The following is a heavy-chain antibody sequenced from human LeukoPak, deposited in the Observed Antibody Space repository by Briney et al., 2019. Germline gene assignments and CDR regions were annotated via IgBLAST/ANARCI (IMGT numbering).Heavy chain of an antibody. Sequence: SQTLSLTRTVSVGSITSSSYYWGSIRQPPGKGLEWIGSIYYSGSTYYNPSLKSRDTISGDTSKNQFSLKMSSETAADTAVYYCARVYYDLWSGYYDNLFDPWGQGTLVTVSS. D-gene: IGHD3-3*01. J-gene: IGHJ5*02. CDR1: VGSITSSSYY. V-gene: IGHV4-39*07. CDR3: ARVYYDLWSGYYDNLFDP. CDR2: IYYSGST.